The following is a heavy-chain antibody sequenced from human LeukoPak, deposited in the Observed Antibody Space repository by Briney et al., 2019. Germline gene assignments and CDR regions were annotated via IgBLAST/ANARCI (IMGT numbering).Heavy chain of an antibody. CDR1: GGSFSGYY. V-gene: IGHV4-34*01. CDR2: INHSGST. J-gene: IGHJ5*02. D-gene: IGHD3-22*01. Sequence: SETLSLTCAVYGGSFSGYYWSWIRQPPGKGLEWIGEINHSGSTNYNPSLKSRVTISVDTSKNQFSLKLSSVTAADTAVYYCARGSKKDYYDSSGYTNWFDPWGQGTLVTVSS. CDR3: ARGSKKDYYDSSGYTNWFDP.